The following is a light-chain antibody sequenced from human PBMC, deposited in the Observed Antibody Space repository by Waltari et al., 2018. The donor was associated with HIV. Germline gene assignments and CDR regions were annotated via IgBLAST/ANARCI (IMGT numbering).Light chain of an antibody. CDR1: GSNIGHTA. CDR3: AVWNDKLNNSVVSGGSVA. Sequence: QSVVTQPPSASGTPGQTVIISCSGSGSNIGHTAVNWYQHFPGAAPRLLIHSDNQRPSGVPDRFSGSKYGTSASLAISDLQSDDEADYYCAVWNDKLNNSVVSGGSVAFGGGTKLTVL. J-gene: IGLJ2*01. CDR2: SDN. V-gene: IGLV1-44*01.